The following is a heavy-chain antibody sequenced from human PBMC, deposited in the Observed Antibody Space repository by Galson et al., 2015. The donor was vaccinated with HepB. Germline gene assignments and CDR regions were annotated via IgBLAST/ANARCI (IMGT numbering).Heavy chain of an antibody. Sequence: SVKVSCKASGYTFTSYGISWVRQAPGQGLEWMGWISAYNGNTNYAQKLQGRVTMTTDTSTSTAYMELRSLRSDDTAVYYCAREDSSSSSESNYYYYYMDVWGKGTTVTVSS. CDR2: ISAYNGNT. J-gene: IGHJ6*03. CDR1: GYTFTSYG. CDR3: AREDSSSSSESNYYYYYMDV. V-gene: IGHV1-18*01. D-gene: IGHD6-6*01.